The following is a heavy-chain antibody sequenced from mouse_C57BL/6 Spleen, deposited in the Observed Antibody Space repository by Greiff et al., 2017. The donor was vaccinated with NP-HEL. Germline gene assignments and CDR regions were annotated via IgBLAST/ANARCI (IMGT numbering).Heavy chain of an antibody. D-gene: IGHD1-1*01. Sequence: QVQLQQSGPELVKPGASVKISCKASGYAFSSSWMNWVKQRPGKGLEWIGRIYPGDGDTNYNGKFKGKATLTADKSSSTAYMQLSSLTSEDSAVYFCARTHSITTVVGDYWGQGTTLTVSS. V-gene: IGHV1-82*01. CDR3: ARTHSITTVVGDY. CDR2: IYPGDGDT. CDR1: GYAFSSSW. J-gene: IGHJ2*01.